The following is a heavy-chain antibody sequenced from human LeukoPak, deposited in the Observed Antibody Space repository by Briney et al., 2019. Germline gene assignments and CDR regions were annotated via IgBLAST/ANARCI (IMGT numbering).Heavy chain of an antibody. V-gene: IGHV3-21*01. D-gene: IGHD3-10*01. CDR3: ASWITMVRGVIRGMDV. CDR2: ISSSSSYI. Sequence: GGSLRLSCAASGFTFSSYSMNWVLQAPGKGLEWVSSISSSSSYIYYADSVKGRFTISRDNAKNSLYLQMNSLRAEDTAVYYCASWITMVRGVIRGMDVWGQGTTVTVSS. J-gene: IGHJ6*02. CDR1: GFTFSSYS.